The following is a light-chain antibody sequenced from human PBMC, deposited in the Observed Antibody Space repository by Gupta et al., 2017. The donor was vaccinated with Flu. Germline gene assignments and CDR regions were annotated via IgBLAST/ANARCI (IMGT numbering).Light chain of an antibody. Sequence: EIQMTQSPSSLSASLGDTVTITCRPGQSMSDFLNWYQQKPGKAPNLLIYASFILQSGVPSRFSGSGSGTDFALTISSLQPEDFATYYCQQTYSTLQTFGQETKVEIK. V-gene: IGKV1-39*01. CDR1: QSMSDF. CDR2: ASF. CDR3: QQTYSTLQT. J-gene: IGKJ1*01.